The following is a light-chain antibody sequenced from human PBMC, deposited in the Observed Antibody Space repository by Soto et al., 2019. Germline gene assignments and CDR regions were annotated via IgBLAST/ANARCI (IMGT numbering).Light chain of an antibody. CDR1: QSISIS. V-gene: IGKV1-39*01. Sequence: DIQMTQSPSSLSASVGDSVTITCRASQSISISLNWYQLKPGKAPNLLMYGASYLKSGVPTRCSGSGSGTDVTLTISSRQQEDFAIYDCQQTYTTPEITFGQGTRLDIK. CDR2: GAS. J-gene: IGKJ5*01. CDR3: QQTYTTPEIT.